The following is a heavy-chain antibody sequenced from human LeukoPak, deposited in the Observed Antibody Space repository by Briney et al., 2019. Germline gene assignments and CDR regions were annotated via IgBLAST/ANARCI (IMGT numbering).Heavy chain of an antibody. D-gene: IGHD1-1*01. J-gene: IGHJ4*02. Sequence: GGSLRLSCAAPGFSFSSCAMTWVRQAPGKGPEWVSAITGGGGSTTYYADSVKGRFTISADNSKNTLYLQMHSLRAEDTAIYYCAKGRVGGWNGGDCWGQGTLVTVSS. CDR1: GFSFSSCA. CDR2: ITGGGGSTT. V-gene: IGHV3-23*01. CDR3: AKGRVGGWNGGDC.